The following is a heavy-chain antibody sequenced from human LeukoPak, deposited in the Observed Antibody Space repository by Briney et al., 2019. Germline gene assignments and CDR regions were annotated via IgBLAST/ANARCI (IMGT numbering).Heavy chain of an antibody. Sequence: SETLSLTCTVSGGSISSYYWVWIRQSPEKGLEWIGSIFYSPSLQSRVTMSLDTSKSQFSLKLSSVTAADTAVYYCARHGVNYGSGNRYYYYCYMDVWGKGTTVTVSS. CDR2: IFYS. V-gene: IGHV4-59*04. J-gene: IGHJ6*03. CDR3: ARHGVNYGSGNRYYYYCYMDV. D-gene: IGHD3-10*01. CDR1: GGSISSYY.